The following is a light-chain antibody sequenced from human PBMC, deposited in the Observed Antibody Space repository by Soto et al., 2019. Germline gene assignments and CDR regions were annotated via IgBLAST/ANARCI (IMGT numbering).Light chain of an antibody. J-gene: IGLJ2*01. CDR3: SSYAGSNNFEV. Sequence: QSALTQPPSASGSPGQSVTISCTGTSSDVGGYTFVSWYQQHPGKAPKLMIYEVSKRPSGVPDRFSGSKSGNTASLTVSGLQAEDEADYYCSSYAGSNNFEVFGGGTKVTVL. V-gene: IGLV2-8*01. CDR1: SSDVGGYTF. CDR2: EVS.